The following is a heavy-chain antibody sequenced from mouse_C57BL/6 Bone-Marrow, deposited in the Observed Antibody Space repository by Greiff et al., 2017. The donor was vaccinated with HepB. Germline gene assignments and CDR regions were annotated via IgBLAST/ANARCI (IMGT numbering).Heavy chain of an antibody. Sequence: QVQLQQSGAELVRPGASVTLSCKASGYTFTDYEMHWVKQTPVHGLEWIGAIDPETGGTAYNQKFKGKAILTADKSSSTAYMELRSLTSEDSAVYYCAHYYGSSYVGFDYWGQGTTLTVSS. CDR1: GYTFTDYE. J-gene: IGHJ2*01. V-gene: IGHV1-15*01. D-gene: IGHD1-1*01. CDR3: AHYYGSSYVGFDY. CDR2: IDPETGGT.